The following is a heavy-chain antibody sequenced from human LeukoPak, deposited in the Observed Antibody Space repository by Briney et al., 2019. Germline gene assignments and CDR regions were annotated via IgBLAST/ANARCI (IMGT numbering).Heavy chain of an antibody. D-gene: IGHD2-2*01. CDR3: AKDPSMRYCSSTSCYPED. Sequence: GSLRLSCAASGFTFSSYAMSWVRQAPGKGLEWVSAISGSGGSTYYADSVKGRFTISRDNSKITLYLQMNSLRAEDTAVYYCAKDPSMRYCSSTSCYPEDWGQGTLVTVSS. CDR1: GFTFSSYA. CDR2: ISGSGGST. V-gene: IGHV3-23*01. J-gene: IGHJ4*02.